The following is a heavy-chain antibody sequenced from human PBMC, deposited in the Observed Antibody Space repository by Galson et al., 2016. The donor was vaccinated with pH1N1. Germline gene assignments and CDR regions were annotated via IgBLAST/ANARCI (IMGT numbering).Heavy chain of an antibody. Sequence: SLRLSCAASGFTFSNYGMHWARQGPGKGLEWVATTSYDGNDKYCADSVKGRFAISRDNSKNTLYLQMNSLRVEDTAVYFCAKTGGGHSGDPYRWGQGTLVTVSS. CDR3: AKTGGGHSGDPYR. V-gene: IGHV3-30*18. CDR1: GFTFSNYG. J-gene: IGHJ4*02. CDR2: TSYDGNDK. D-gene: IGHD1-14*01.